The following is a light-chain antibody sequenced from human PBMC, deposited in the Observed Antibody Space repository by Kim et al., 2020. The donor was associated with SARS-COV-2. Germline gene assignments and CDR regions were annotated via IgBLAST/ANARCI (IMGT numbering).Light chain of an antibody. Sequence: QSALTQPASVSGSPGQSITISCTGTTSDVGAYNYVSWYQQHPGKAPKVMIHDVTNRPSGVSNRFSGSKSGNTASLTISGLQADDEADYYCSSYTSSSTLVFGTGTKVTVL. J-gene: IGLJ1*01. V-gene: IGLV2-14*03. CDR2: DVT. CDR3: SSYTSSSTLV. CDR1: TSDVGAYNY.